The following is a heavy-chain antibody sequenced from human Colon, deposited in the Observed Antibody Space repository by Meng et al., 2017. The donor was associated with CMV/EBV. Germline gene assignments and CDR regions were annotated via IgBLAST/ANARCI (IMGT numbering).Heavy chain of an antibody. V-gene: IGHV4-34*01. CDR1: GESFSGYY. Sequence: GAVDGESFSGYYWNWILQPPGKGLEWIGEINPSGGTKYNPSLKSRGTIFVDTSKNQFSLNLNSVTAADTAVYYCARARISPGTYVDYWGQGTLVTVSS. CDR3: ARARISPGTYVDY. J-gene: IGHJ4*02. D-gene: IGHD3-16*01. CDR2: INPSGGT.